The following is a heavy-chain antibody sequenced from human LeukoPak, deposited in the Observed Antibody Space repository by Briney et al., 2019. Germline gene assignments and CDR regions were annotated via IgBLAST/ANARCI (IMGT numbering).Heavy chain of an antibody. J-gene: IGHJ4*02. V-gene: IGHV4-59*12. CDR1: GGSISSYY. CDR3: ARADSSSWYGGGLDY. CDR2: IYHSGST. Sequence: SVTLSLTCTVSGGSISSYYWSWIRQPPGKGLEWIGEIYHSGSTNYNPSLKSRVTISVDKSKNQFSLKLSSVTAADTAVYYCARADSSSWYGGGLDYWGQGTLVTVSS. D-gene: IGHD6-13*01.